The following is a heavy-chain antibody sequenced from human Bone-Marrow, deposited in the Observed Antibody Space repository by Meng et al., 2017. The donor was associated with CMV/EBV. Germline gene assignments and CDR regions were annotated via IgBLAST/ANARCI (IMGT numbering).Heavy chain of an antibody. CDR1: GYSISSGYY. D-gene: IGHD2-2*01. J-gene: IGHJ5*02. Sequence: SETLSLTCTVSGYSISSGYYWGWIRQPPGKGLEWIGSIYYSGSTYYNPSLKSRVTISVDTSKNQFSLKLSSVTAADTAVYYCARHGINLADIVVVPAAPKGWFDPWGQGTLVTVSS. CDR3: ARHGINLADIVVVPAAPKGWFDP. V-gene: IGHV4-38-2*02. CDR2: IYYSGST.